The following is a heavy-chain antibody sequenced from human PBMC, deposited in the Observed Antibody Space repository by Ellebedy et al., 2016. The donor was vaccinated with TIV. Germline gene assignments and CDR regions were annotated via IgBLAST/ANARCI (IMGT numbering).Heavy chain of an antibody. J-gene: IGHJ4*02. CDR2: ISSSSSTI. D-gene: IGHD5-24*01. CDR3: ARDRDGYNSCYFDY. Sequence: GGSLRLXXAASGFTFSSYSMNWVRQAPGKGLEWVSYISSSSSTIYYADSVKGRFTISRDNSKNTLYLQMNSLRAEDTAVYYCARDRDGYNSCYFDYWGQGTLVTVSS. CDR1: GFTFSSYS. V-gene: IGHV3-48*01.